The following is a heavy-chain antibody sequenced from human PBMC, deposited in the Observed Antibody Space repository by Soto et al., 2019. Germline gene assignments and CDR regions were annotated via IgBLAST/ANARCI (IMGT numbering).Heavy chain of an antibody. Sequence: QVQLVQSGAEVKKPGSSVKVSCKASGGTFSSYTISWVRQAPGQGLEWMGRIIPILGIANYAQKFQGRVTITAGKSTSTAYMELSSLRSEDTAVYYCARLVDTADFDYWGQGTLVTVSS. D-gene: IGHD5-18*01. J-gene: IGHJ4*02. V-gene: IGHV1-69*02. CDR2: IIPILGIA. CDR1: GGTFSSYT. CDR3: ARLVDTADFDY.